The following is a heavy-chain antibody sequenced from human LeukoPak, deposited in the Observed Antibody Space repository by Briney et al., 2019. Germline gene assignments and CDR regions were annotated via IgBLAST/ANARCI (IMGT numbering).Heavy chain of an antibody. Sequence: SVKVSCKASGGTFSSYAISWVRQAPGQGLEWMGGIIPILGTANYAQKFQDRVTITADESTSTAYMELSSLRSEDTAVYYCARDSGFVVVPAAMGYYGMDVWGQGTTVTVSS. J-gene: IGHJ6*02. V-gene: IGHV1-69*01. CDR2: IIPILGTA. CDR3: ARDSGFVVVPAAMGYYGMDV. D-gene: IGHD2-2*01. CDR1: GGTFSSYA.